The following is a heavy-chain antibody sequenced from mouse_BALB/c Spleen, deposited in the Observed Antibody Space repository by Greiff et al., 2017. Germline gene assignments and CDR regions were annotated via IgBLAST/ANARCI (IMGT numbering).Heavy chain of an antibody. CDR2: LTPYNDGT. D-gene: IGHD2-3*01. J-gene: IGHJ3*01. CDR3: ARAYDGYYVAWCAY. CDR1: GYPFTTYV. Sequence: EVKLVESGPELVKPGASVQMSFTASGYPFTTYVMHWVKQKPGQGLEWIGYLTPYNDGTKYIEKFKGTATLTSEKSSNTAYMELSSLTSEDSAVSYCARAYDGYYVAWCAYWGQGTLVTVSA. V-gene: IGHV1-14*01.